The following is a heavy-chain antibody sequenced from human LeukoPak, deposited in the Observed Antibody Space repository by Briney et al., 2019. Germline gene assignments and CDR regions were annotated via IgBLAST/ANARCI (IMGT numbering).Heavy chain of an antibody. V-gene: IGHV1-3*03. CDR3: AREPFYGAGSFYSEAPDL. CDR2: INAANGKT. D-gene: IGHD3-10*01. Sequence: ASVKVSCKTSIYTSNYYIIHWVRQAPGQGLQWMGCINAANGKTKFSPEFAGRVTLTSDTSATTDYMEMRSLKHEDTAVYFCAREPFYGAGSFYSEAPDLWGQGTLVTVSS. CDR1: IYTSNYYI. J-gene: IGHJ3*01.